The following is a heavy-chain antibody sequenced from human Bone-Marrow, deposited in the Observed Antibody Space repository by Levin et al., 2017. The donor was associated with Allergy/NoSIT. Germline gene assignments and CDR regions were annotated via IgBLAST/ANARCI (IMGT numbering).Heavy chain of an antibody. Sequence: SETLSLTCDVSGVSISSNNWWSWVRQPPREGLEWIGEIFHSGDTKYNPSLRSRLSMSVDKSKNQFSLRLTSVTAADTAVYFCVRARGSGDFYYYYGMDVWGQGTTVTVSS. V-gene: IGHV4-4*02. J-gene: IGHJ6*02. D-gene: IGHD2-21*02. CDR2: IFHSGDT. CDR3: VRARGSGDFYYYYGMDV. CDR1: GVSISSNNW.